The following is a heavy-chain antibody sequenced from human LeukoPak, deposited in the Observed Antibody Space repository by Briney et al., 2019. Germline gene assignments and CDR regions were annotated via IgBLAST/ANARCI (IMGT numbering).Heavy chain of an antibody. Sequence: SETLSLTCTVSGGSISSYCWSWIRQPAGKGLEWIGRIYTSGSTNYNPSLKSRVTMSVDTSKNQFSLKLSSVTAADTAVYYCARVSHVVFAFDIWGQGTMVTVSS. CDR2: IYTSGST. CDR3: ARVSHVVFAFDI. CDR1: GGSISSYC. D-gene: IGHD2-8*02. V-gene: IGHV4-4*07. J-gene: IGHJ3*02.